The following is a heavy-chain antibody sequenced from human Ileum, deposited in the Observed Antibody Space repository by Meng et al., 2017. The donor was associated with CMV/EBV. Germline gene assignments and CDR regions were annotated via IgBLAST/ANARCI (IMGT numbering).Heavy chain of an antibody. CDR2: INPNSGGT. CDR3: ARYMVRGVIITGGMDV. D-gene: IGHD3-10*01. Sequence: ASVKVSCKASGYTFTGYYMHWVRQAPGQGLEWMGWINPNSGGTNYAQKFQGRVTMTRDTSISTAYMELSRLRSDDTAVYYCARYMVRGVIITGGMDVWGQGNTVNGSS. CDR1: GYTFTGYY. J-gene: IGHJ6*01. V-gene: IGHV1-2*02.